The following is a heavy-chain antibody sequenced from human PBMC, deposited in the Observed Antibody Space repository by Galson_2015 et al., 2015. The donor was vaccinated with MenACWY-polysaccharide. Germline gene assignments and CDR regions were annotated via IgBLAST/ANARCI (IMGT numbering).Heavy chain of an antibody. V-gene: IGHV3-11*01. CDR1: GFTFSDYY. J-gene: IGHJ6*02. CDR2: ISTSAITI. D-gene: IGHD2-15*01. Sequence: SLRLSCAASGFTFSDYYMSWIRQAPGKGLEWIAYISTSAITIYYADSVKGRFTISRDDAKNSLYLQMNILRAEDTAAYYCARHYCGGGTCYAYYYGMDVWGQGTTVSVSS. CDR3: ARHYCGGGTCYAYYYGMDV.